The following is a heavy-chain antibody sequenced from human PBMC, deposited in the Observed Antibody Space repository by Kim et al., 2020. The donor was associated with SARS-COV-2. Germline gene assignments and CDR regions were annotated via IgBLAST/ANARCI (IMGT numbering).Heavy chain of an antibody. CDR3: ARGGYCNGGSCFYNWFDP. V-gene: IGHV4-30-4*01. J-gene: IGHJ5*02. Sequence: SETLSLTCTVSGDSINSGDYFWSWIRQPPGKGLEWIGYIHYSGDTHYNPSLKSRVTISVETSKNYFSLKMSSVTAADTALYYCARGGYCNGGSCFYNWFDPWGQGTLVTVSS. CDR1: GDSINSGDYF. D-gene: IGHD2-15*01. CDR2: IHYSGDT.